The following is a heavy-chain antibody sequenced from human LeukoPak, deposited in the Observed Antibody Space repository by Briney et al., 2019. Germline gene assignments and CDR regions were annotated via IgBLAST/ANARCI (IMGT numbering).Heavy chain of an antibody. V-gene: IGHV5-51*01. J-gene: IGHJ4*02. CDR1: GYRFTSYW. Sequence: GESLQISCQGSGYRFTSYWIGWVRPMPGKGLEWMGIIYPGDSDTRYSPSFQGQVTISADKSISTAYLQWGSLKASDTAMYYCARPAYSSSWSLDYWGQGTLVTVSS. CDR2: IYPGDSDT. CDR3: ARPAYSSSWSLDY. D-gene: IGHD6-13*01.